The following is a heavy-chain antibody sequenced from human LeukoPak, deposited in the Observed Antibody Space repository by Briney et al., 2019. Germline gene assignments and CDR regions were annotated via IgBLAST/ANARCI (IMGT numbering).Heavy chain of an antibody. CDR2: MNPNSGDA. J-gene: IGHJ4*02. V-gene: IGHV1-8*03. D-gene: IGHD1-26*01. Sequence: GASVKVSCKASGYTFTSYDINWVRQATGQGLEWMGWMNPNSGDAGYAQKFQGRVTITRNTSISTAYMELSSLRSEDTAVYYCARGLLGATTPYWGQGTLVTVSS. CDR3: ARGLLGATTPY. CDR1: GYTFTSYD.